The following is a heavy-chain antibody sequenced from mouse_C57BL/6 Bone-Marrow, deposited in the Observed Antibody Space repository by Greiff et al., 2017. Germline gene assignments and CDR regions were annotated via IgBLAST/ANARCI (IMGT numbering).Heavy chain of an antibody. V-gene: IGHV5-17*01. CDR3: ATGTRY. CDR2: ISSGSSTI. Sequence: EVHLVESGGGFVKPGGSLKLSCAASGFTFSDYGMHWVRQAPEKGLEWVAYISSGSSTIYYADTVKGRFTISRDNAKNTLFLQMTSLRSEDTAMYYCATGTRYWGQGTTLTVSS. CDR1: GFTFSDYG. D-gene: IGHD4-1*01. J-gene: IGHJ2*01.